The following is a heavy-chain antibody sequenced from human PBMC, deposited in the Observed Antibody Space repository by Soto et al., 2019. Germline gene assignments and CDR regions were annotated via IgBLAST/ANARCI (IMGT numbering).Heavy chain of an antibody. Sequence: GESLKISCAASGFTFSTYAMSWVRQAPGKGLEWVSAISGSGGSTYYADSVKGRFTISRDNSKNTLYLQMNSLRAEDTAVYYCAKMERDYPPYYMDVWGKGTTVTVSS. D-gene: IGHD3-10*01. CDR3: AKMERDYPPYYMDV. J-gene: IGHJ6*03. CDR2: ISGSGGST. CDR1: GFTFSTYA. V-gene: IGHV3-23*01.